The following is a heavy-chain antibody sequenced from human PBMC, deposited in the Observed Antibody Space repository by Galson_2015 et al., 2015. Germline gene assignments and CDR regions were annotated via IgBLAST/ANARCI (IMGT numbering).Heavy chain of an antibody. V-gene: IGHV6-1*01. CDR2: TYYRSKWYS. D-gene: IGHD2-2*01. Sequence: CAISGDSVSSHSAAWNWIRQSPSRGLEWLGRTYYRSKWYSYYAPSVKNRITIQPDTSKNHFSLTLSSVTAADTAVYYCVSGTQGTSSFDYWGQGTLVTVSS. CDR1: GDSVSSHSAA. CDR3: VSGTQGTSSFDY. J-gene: IGHJ4*02.